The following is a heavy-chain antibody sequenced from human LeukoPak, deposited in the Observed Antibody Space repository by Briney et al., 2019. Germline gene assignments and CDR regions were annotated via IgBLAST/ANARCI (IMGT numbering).Heavy chain of an antibody. D-gene: IGHD6-13*01. V-gene: IGHV4-39*07. J-gene: IGHJ1*01. CDR3: ARSKGIYSSSWYRSEYFQH. Sequence: SETLSLTCTVSGGSISSSSYYWGWIRQPPGKGLEWIGSIYYSGSTYYNPSLKSRVTISVDTSKNQFSLKLSSVTAADTAVYYCARSKGIYSSSWYRSEYFQHWGQGTLVTVSS. CDR1: GGSISSSSYY. CDR2: IYYSGST.